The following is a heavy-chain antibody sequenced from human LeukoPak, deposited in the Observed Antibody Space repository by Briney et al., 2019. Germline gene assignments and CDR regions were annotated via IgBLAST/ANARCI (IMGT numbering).Heavy chain of an antibody. CDR2: ICPNSGAT. Sequence: ASVKVSCKASGYTFTGYYMHWVRQAPGQGLEWMGWICPNSGATKYAQKFQGRVTMTRDTSISTAYMELSGLRSDDTAVYYCGTLLSNGPFDYWGQGSLVTVSS. J-gene: IGHJ4*02. CDR3: GTLLSNGPFDY. CDR1: GYTFTGYY. V-gene: IGHV1-2*02.